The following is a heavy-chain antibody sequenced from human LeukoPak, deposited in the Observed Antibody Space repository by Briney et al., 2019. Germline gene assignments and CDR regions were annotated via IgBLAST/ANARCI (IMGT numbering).Heavy chain of an antibody. V-gene: IGHV4-59*01. Sequence: PSETLSLTCTVSGGALSSYYWSWFRQPPGKGLEWIGFIFYSGTTQYNPSLSSRVSISVDTSKKPFSLKLSSVSAAGTAVSFSARGGRNKFDYWGQGTLVTVSS. J-gene: IGHJ4*02. CDR2: IFYSGTT. CDR1: GGALSSYY. CDR3: ARGGRNKFDY. D-gene: IGHD1-14*01.